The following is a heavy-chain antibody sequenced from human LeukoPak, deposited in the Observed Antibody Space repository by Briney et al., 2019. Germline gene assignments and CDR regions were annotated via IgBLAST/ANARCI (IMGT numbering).Heavy chain of an antibody. D-gene: IGHD2-21*01. CDR1: GYTFTAQY. V-gene: IGHV1-2*02. CDR2: INPNNGDT. J-gene: IGHJ4*02. CDR3: ASYPRSIPTPPFDY. Sequence: ASVKVSCKASGYTFTAQYMHLVRQAPGQGLEWMGWINPNNGDTKYAQSFLGRVTMTRDTSTTPAYMELSSLRSDDTAVYFCASYPRSIPTPPFDYWGQGTLVTVSS.